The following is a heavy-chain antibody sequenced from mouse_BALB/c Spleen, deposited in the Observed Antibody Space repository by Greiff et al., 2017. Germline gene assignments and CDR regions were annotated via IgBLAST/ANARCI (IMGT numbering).Heavy chain of an antibody. J-gene: IGHJ4*01. D-gene: IGHD1-1*01. Sequence: VQLKESGPELVKPGASVKIPCKASGYTFTDYNMDWVKQSHGKSLEWIGDINPNNGGTIYNQKFKGKATLTVDKSSSTAYMELRSLTSEDTAVYYCATGGDITTVVAPYAMDYWGQGTSVTVSS. CDR1: GYTFTDYN. V-gene: IGHV1-18*01. CDR3: ATGGDITTVVAPYAMDY. CDR2: INPNNGGT.